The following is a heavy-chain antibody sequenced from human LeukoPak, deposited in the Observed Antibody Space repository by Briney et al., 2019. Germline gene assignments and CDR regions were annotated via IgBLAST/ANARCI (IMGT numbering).Heavy chain of an antibody. Sequence: GASVKVSCKASGYTFTSYDINWVRQATGQGLEWMGWMNPNSGNTGYAQKFQGRGTITRNTSISTAYMELSSLRSEDTAVYYCARAGLARAWYYYYYMDVWGKGTTVTVSS. V-gene: IGHV1-8*03. CDR2: MNPNSGNT. J-gene: IGHJ6*03. CDR3: ARAGLARAWYYYYYMDV. CDR1: GYTFTSYD. D-gene: IGHD3-22*01.